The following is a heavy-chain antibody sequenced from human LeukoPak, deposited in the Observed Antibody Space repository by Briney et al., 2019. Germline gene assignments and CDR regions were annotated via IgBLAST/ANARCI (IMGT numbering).Heavy chain of an antibody. CDR2: INPSGDST. CDR3: ARGKGEQWLITTGPYYFDY. V-gene: IGHV1-46*01. D-gene: IGHD6-19*01. J-gene: IGHJ4*02. CDR1: GYTFTGYY. Sequence: ASVKVSCKASGYTFTGYYMHWVRQAPGQGLEWMGIINPSGDSTSYAQKFQGRVTMTRDTSTSTVYMELSSLRSEDTAVYYCARGKGEQWLITTGPYYFDYWGQGTLVTVSS.